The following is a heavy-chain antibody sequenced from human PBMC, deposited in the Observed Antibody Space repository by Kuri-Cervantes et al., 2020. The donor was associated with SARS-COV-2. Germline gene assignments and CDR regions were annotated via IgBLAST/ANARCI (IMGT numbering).Heavy chain of an antibody. Sequence: ESLKISCAASGFTVSSNYMSWVRQAPGKGLEWVSVIYSGGSTYYADSVKGRFTITRDNSKNTLYLQMNSLRAEDTAVYYCARGYGDSLYWGQGTLVTVSS. CDR3: ARGYGDSLY. V-gene: IGHV3-53*01. J-gene: IGHJ4*02. CDR2: IYSGGST. CDR1: GFTVSSNY. D-gene: IGHD4-17*01.